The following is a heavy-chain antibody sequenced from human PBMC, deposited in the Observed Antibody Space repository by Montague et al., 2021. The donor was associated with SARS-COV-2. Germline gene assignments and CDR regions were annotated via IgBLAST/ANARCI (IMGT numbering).Heavy chain of an antibody. J-gene: IGHJ3*02. D-gene: IGHD3-10*01. CDR3: ARDNPVLWFGETYAFDI. CDR2: IYTSGST. V-gene: IGHV4-4*07. Sequence: SETLSLTCTVPGGSISSYYWSWIRQPAGKGLEWIGRIYTSGSTNYNPSLKSRVTMSVDTSKNQFSLKLSSVTAADTAVYYCARDNPVLWFGETYAFDIWGQGTMVTVSS. CDR1: GGSISSYY.